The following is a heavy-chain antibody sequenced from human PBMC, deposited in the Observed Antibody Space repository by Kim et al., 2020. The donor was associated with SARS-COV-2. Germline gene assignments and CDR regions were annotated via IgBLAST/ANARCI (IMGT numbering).Heavy chain of an antibody. CDR2: ISYDGNNK. Sequence: GGSLRLSCAASGFTFNHYAMYWVRQAPGKGLEWVAFISYDGNNKYSADSVRGRFTISRDNSKNTLYLQMHSLRAEDTAVYYCAKDPADYYDSSAYFDFWGQGALVTVSS. V-gene: IGHV3-30*04. CDR3: AKDPADYYDSSAYFDF. CDR1: GFTFNHYA. J-gene: IGHJ4*02. D-gene: IGHD3-22*01.